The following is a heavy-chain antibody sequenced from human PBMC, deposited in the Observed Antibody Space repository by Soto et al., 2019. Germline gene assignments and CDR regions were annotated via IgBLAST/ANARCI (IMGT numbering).Heavy chain of an antibody. CDR1: GFTFSNYG. D-gene: IGHD6-19*01. Sequence: GRSLRLSCAASGFTFSNYGMNWVRQAPGKGLEWVAVVSSDGSKKYYVDSVKGRFTISRDNSKNTLFLQMDSLTGEDTAVYYCATDGPGKQSLVGYYFDYWGQGTSVTVSS. J-gene: IGHJ4*02. CDR2: VSSDGSKK. CDR3: ATDGPGKQSLVGYYFDY. V-gene: IGHV3-30*03.